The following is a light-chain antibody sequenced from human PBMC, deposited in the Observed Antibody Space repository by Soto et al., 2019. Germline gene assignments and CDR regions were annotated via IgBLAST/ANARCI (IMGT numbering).Light chain of an antibody. J-gene: IGKJ3*01. CDR1: QSISGY. Sequence: EIQMTQSPSSLSASVGDRVTITCRASQSISGYLNWYQQKPGKAPKLLIYAASSLQSGVPSRFSGSGSGTDFTLTISSLQPEDFATYYCQQSYSTPFTFGPGTKVDIK. CDR3: QQSYSTPFT. V-gene: IGKV1-39*01. CDR2: AAS.